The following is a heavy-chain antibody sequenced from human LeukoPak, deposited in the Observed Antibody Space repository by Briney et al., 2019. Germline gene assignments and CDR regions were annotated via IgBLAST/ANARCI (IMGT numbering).Heavy chain of an antibody. Sequence: PGGSLRLSCAASGFTVSSNYMSWVRQAPGKGLEWVSVIYSGGSTYYADSVKGRFTISRDNSKNTLYLQMNSLRAEDTAVYYCAKVPQYYGSGSSPYYFDYWGQGTLVTVSS. D-gene: IGHD3-10*01. J-gene: IGHJ4*02. CDR1: GFTVSSNY. V-gene: IGHV3-66*01. CDR3: AKVPQYYGSGSSPYYFDY. CDR2: IYSGGST.